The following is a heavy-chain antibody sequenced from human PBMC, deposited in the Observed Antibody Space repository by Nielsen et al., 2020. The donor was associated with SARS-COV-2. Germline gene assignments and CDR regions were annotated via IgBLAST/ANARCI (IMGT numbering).Heavy chain of an antibody. Sequence: GGSLRLSCAASGFTFSSYGMHWVRQAPGRGLEWVAVIWYDGSNKYYVDSVKGRFTISRDNAKNSLYLQMNSLRAEDTAVYYCARDQYYDFWSGYVYYYGMDVWGQGTTVTVSS. CDR1: GFTFSSYG. V-gene: IGHV3-33*01. D-gene: IGHD3-3*01. CDR2: IWYDGSNK. CDR3: ARDQYYDFWSGYVYYYGMDV. J-gene: IGHJ6*02.